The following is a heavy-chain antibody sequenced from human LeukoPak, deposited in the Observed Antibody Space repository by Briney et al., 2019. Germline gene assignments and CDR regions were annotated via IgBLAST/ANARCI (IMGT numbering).Heavy chain of an antibody. CDR2: IKQDGSEK. CDR3: ARAQSGFWSGYCFDY. J-gene: IGHJ4*02. Sequence: GGSLRLSCAASGFTFSTSWMTWVRQAPGKGLEWVANIKQDGSEKYYVDSVKGRFAVSRDDAKNSLYLQMNSLRAEDTAVYYCARAQSGFWSGYCFDYWGQGTLVTVSS. V-gene: IGHV3-7*01. CDR1: GFTFSTSW. D-gene: IGHD3-3*01.